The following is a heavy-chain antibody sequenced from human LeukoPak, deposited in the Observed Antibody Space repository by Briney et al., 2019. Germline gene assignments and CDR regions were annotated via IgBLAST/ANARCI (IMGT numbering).Heavy chain of an antibody. D-gene: IGHD1-26*01. CDR2: ISAYNGNT. Sequence: GASVKVSCKASGYTFTSYGISWVRQAPGQGLEWMGWISAYNGNTNYAQKLQGRVTMTTDTSTSTAYMELRSLRSDDTAVYYCARVSEWELKYAFDTWGQGTMVTVSS. V-gene: IGHV1-18*01. CDR1: GYTFTSYG. J-gene: IGHJ3*02. CDR3: ARVSEWELKYAFDT.